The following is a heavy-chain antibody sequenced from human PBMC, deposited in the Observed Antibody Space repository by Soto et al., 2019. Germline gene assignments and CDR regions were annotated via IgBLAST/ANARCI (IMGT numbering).Heavy chain of an antibody. D-gene: IGHD3-3*01. CDR2: ISGSGGST. CDR3: AKKGITMHLSDY. V-gene: IGHV3-23*01. J-gene: IGHJ4*02. Sequence: EVQLLESGGGLVQPGGSLRLSCAASGFTFSSYAMSWVHQAPGKGLEWVSAISGSGGSTYYADSVKGRFTISRDNSKNTLYLQMNSLIAEDTAVYYCAKKGITMHLSDYWGQGTLVTVSS. CDR1: GFTFSSYA.